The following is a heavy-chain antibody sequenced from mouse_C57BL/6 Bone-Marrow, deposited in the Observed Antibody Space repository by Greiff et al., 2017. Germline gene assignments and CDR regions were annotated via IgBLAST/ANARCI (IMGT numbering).Heavy chain of an antibody. CDR1: GFSLTSYG. J-gene: IGHJ3*01. V-gene: IGHV2-2*01. CDR3: ARYGSSYTAWFAY. Sequence: VKVVESGPGLVQPSQSLSITCTVSGFSLTSYGVHWVRQSPGKGLEWLGVIWSGGSTDYNAAFISRLSISKDNSKSQVFFKMNSLQADDTAIYYCARYGSSYTAWFAYWGQGTLVTVSA. CDR2: IWSGGST. D-gene: IGHD1-1*01.